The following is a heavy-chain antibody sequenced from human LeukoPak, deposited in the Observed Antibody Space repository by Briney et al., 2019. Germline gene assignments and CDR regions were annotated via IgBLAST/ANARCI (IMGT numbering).Heavy chain of an antibody. D-gene: IGHD2-2*01. Sequence: SETLSLTCTVSGGSISSSSYYWGWIRQPPGKGLEWIGSIYYSGSTYYNPSLKSRVTISVDTSKNQFSLKLSSVTAADTAVYYCARHIVVVPAAEAWFDPWGQGTLVTVSS. CDR1: GGSISSSSYY. CDR2: IYYSGST. V-gene: IGHV4-39*01. J-gene: IGHJ5*02. CDR3: ARHIVVVPAAEAWFDP.